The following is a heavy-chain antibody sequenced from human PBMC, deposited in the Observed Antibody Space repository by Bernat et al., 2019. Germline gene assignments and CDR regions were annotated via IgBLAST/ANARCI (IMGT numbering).Heavy chain of an antibody. CDR1: DDSIRTNFYY. J-gene: IGHJ4*02. D-gene: IGHD6-13*01. CDR3: ARGSSTSSPY. CDR2: LYYSGST. Sequence: LQLQESGPGLVKPSETLSLTCTVSDDSIRTNFYYWGWIRQPPGKGLEWIGSLYYSGSTYYNPSLTSRVTISLDTSKKQFSLKLRSVTAADTAVYYCARGSSTSSPYWGQGTLVTVSS. V-gene: IGHV4-39*01.